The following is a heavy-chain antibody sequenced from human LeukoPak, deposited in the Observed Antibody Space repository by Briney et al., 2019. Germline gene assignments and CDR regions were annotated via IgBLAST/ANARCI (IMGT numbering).Heavy chain of an antibody. D-gene: IGHD3-3*01. Sequence: ASVKVSCKTSGYTFTGYHVHWVRQAPGQGLEWMGWFNANSGDTKYARKFQGRVTMTRDTSIGTDYMELTCLISDDTAIYYCARDPYDGNYYFDYWGQGTLVTVAS. CDR1: GYTFTGYH. V-gene: IGHV1-2*02. CDR3: ARDPYDGNYYFDY. CDR2: FNANSGDT. J-gene: IGHJ4*02.